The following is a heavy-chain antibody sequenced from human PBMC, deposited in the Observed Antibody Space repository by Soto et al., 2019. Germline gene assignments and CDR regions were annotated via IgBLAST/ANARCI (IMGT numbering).Heavy chain of an antibody. J-gene: IGHJ5*02. D-gene: IGHD1-26*01. CDR3: AKSGTAGRDGFDL. V-gene: IGHV5-51*01. CDR2: IYPGDSDT. CDR1: GYSFTNYW. Sequence: PGESLKISCKGSGYSFTNYWIGWVRQMPGKGLECMGFIYPGDSDTRYNPSFQGQVTISADKAISTAYLQWSSLKASDTAIYFCAKSGTAGRDGFDLWGQGTLVTVSS.